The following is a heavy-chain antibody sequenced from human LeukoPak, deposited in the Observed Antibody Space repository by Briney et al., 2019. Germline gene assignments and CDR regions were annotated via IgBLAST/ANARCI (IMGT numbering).Heavy chain of an antibody. D-gene: IGHD1-26*01. V-gene: IGHV1-69*06. CDR1: GGTFSSYA. Sequence: GASVKVSCKASGGTFSSYAISWVRQAPGQGLEWMGGIIPIFGTTNYAQKFQGRVTITADKSTTTAYMELSSLRSEDTAVYYCARGVGATLGTYWGQGTLVTVSS. CDR2: IIPIFGTT. CDR3: ARGVGATLGTY. J-gene: IGHJ4*02.